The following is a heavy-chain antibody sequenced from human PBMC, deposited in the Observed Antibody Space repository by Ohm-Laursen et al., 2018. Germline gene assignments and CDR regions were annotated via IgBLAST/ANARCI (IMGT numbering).Heavy chain of an antibody. D-gene: IGHD3-16*01. CDR1: GFTFSSYE. V-gene: IGHV3-48*03. Sequence: SLRLSCAASGFTFSSYEMNWVRQAPGKGLEWASYISSSGSTIYYADSVKGRFTISRDNAKNSLYLQMNSLRAEDTAVYYCARERVGAYFDYWGQGTLVTVSS. J-gene: IGHJ4*02. CDR3: ARERVGAYFDY. CDR2: ISSSGSTI.